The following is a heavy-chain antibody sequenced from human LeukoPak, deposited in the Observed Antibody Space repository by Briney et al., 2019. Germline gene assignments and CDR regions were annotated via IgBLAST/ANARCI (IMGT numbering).Heavy chain of an antibody. Sequence: GGSLRLSCAASGFTFSSFAMTWVRQAPGKGLEWVSAISGTGGNTYYADSVKGRFTISRDNSKNTLNLQMNSLRAEDTAVYYCARGYDFWIGYSDWGRGTLVTVSS. CDR3: ARGYDFWIGYSD. J-gene: IGHJ4*02. CDR2: ISGTGGNT. D-gene: IGHD3-3*01. V-gene: IGHV3-23*01. CDR1: GFTFSSFA.